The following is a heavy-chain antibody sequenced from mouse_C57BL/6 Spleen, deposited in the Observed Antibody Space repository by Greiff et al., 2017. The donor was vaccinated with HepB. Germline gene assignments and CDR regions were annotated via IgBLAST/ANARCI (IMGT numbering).Heavy chain of an antibody. D-gene: IGHD2-5*01. Sequence: EVQLQESGPGLVKPSQSLSLTCSVTGYSITSGYYWNWIRQFPGNKLEWMGYISYDGSNNYNPSLKNRISITRDTSKNQFFLKLNSVTTEDTATYYCARAYYSNYYFDYWGQGTTLTVSS. CDR3: ARAYYSNYYFDY. CDR2: ISYDGSN. CDR1: GYSITSGYY. V-gene: IGHV3-6*01. J-gene: IGHJ2*01.